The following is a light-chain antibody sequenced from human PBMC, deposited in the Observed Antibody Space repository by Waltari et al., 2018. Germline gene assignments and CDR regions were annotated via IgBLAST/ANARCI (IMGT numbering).Light chain of an antibody. CDR1: QSVSSY. CDR2: GAS. Sequence: ELVLTQSPDTLSLYPGERATLSCRASQSVSSYLAWYQQKRCQAPRLLIYGASNRATGIPARFSGSGSGTDFTLTISTLEPEDFAVYYCQQRSNWPLTFGGGTKVEIK. CDR3: QQRSNWPLT. V-gene: IGKV3-11*01. J-gene: IGKJ4*01.